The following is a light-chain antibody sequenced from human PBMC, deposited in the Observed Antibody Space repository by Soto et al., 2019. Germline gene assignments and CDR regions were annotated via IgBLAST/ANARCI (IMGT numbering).Light chain of an antibody. V-gene: IGLV2-11*01. CDR3: CSYAGSHYV. Sequence: QSALTQPRSVSGSPGQSVTISCTGTSSDVGGYTYVSWYQQHPGKAPKLMIYDVSKRPSGVPDRFSGSKSGNTASLTISGLQAEDEADYYCCSYAGSHYVFGTGTKLTVL. J-gene: IGLJ1*01. CDR1: SSDVGGYTY. CDR2: DVS.